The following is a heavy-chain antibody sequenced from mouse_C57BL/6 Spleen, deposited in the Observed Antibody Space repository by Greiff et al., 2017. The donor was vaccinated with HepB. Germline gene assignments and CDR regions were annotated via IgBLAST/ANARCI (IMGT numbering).Heavy chain of an antibody. Sequence: DVHLVESGGGLVKPGGSLKLSCAASGFTFSDYGMHWVRQAPEKGLEWVAYISSGSSTIYYADTVKGRFTISRDNAKNTLFLQMTSLRSEATAMYYCARKDGTWFAYWGQGTLVTVSA. CDR1: GFTFSDYG. CDR3: ARKDGTWFAY. J-gene: IGHJ3*01. V-gene: IGHV5-17*01. CDR2: ISSGSSTI.